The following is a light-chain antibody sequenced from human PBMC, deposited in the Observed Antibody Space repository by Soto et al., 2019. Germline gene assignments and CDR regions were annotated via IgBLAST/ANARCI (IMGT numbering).Light chain of an antibody. V-gene: IGKV3-15*01. CDR1: QSISGN. Sequence: EIVMTQSPATLSVSPGERATLSYRASQSISGNLAWYQQRPGQAPRLLIYGASTRAPGIPARFTGSGSGTEFTLTISSLPSEDFAVYYCQQYDNWPRTFGQGTKVDIK. CDR3: QQYDNWPRT. CDR2: GAS. J-gene: IGKJ1*01.